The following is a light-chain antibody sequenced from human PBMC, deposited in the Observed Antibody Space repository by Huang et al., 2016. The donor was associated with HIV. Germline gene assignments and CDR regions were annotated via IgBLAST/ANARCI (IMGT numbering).Light chain of an antibody. Sequence: EIVLTQSPATPSLSPGERATLSCRASQSLNNYLGWYQQKPGQPPRLLIYDTSNRATGIPARFSGVGSGTDFTLTISSLEPEDFAVYYCHHRSGWPRTFGQGTKLEI. CDR1: QSLNNY. J-gene: IGKJ2*01. CDR3: HHRSGWPRT. CDR2: DTS. V-gene: IGKV3-11*01.